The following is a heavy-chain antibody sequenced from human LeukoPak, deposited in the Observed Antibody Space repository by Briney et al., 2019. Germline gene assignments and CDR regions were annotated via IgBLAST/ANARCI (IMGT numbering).Heavy chain of an antibody. CDR2: IKLDGSEK. V-gene: IGHV3-7*01. J-gene: IGHJ3*01. CDR1: GFTFSTYW. D-gene: IGHD3-16*01. CDR3: ARKRGATASAFDV. Sequence: PGGSLRPSCAASGFTFSTYWMSWVRQAPGKGLEWVANIKLDGSEKFYVDSVKGRFTISRDNAKNSLYLQMNSLRAEDTAVYYCARKRGATASAFDVWGQGTMVTVSS.